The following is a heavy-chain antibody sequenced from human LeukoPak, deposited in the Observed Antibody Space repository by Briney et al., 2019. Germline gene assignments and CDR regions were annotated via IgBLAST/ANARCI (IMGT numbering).Heavy chain of an antibody. CDR3: ARLPGGPRYCSGGSCYSTLDWFDP. CDR2: INHSGST. CDR1: GGSFSGYY. V-gene: IGHV4-34*01. J-gene: IGHJ5*02. D-gene: IGHD2-15*01. Sequence: PSETLSLTCAVYGGSFSGYYWSWIRQPPGKGLEWIGEINHSGSTNYNPSLKSRVTISVDTSKNQFSLKLSSVTAADTAVYYCARLPGGPRYCSGGSCYSTLDWFDPWGQGTLVTVSS.